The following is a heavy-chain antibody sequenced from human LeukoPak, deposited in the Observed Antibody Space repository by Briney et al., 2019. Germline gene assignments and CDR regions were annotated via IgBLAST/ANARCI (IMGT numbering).Heavy chain of an antibody. CDR3: AKRGYSGYDYHFDY. CDR1: GFTFSSYW. D-gene: IGHD5-12*01. J-gene: IGHJ4*02. CDR2: INTDGSST. V-gene: IGHV3-74*01. Sequence: GGSLRLSCAASGFTFSSYWMHWVRQAPGKGLVWVSRINTDGSSTSYADSVKGRFTISRDNAKNSLYLQMNSLRAEDTAVYYCAKRGYSGYDYHFDYWGQGTLVTVSS.